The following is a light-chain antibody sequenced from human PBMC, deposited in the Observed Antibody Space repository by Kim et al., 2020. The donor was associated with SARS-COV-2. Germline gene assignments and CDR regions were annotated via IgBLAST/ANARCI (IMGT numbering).Light chain of an antibody. CDR3: LHHNSYRWT. Sequence: GSIGDSVTIACRASQGIGKSLTWCQQKPGKVPKRLISGASSLQSGVPSRFSGSGSGTEFTLTISSLQPEDFATYYCLHHNSYRWTFGQGTKVDIK. CDR1: QGIGKS. V-gene: IGKV1-17*03. CDR2: GAS. J-gene: IGKJ1*01.